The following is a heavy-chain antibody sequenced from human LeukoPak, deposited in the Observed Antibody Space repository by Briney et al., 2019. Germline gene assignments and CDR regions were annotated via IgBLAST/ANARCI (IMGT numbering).Heavy chain of an antibody. Sequence: PGGSLRLSCAASGFTFSSYAMHWVRQAPGKGLEYVSAISSNGGSTSYANSVKGRFTISRDNSRNTLYLQMGSLRAEDMAVYYCATYYYDSGGFHFHHWGQGTLVTVSS. V-gene: IGHV3-64*01. D-gene: IGHD3-22*01. CDR2: ISSNGGST. J-gene: IGHJ1*01. CDR1: GFTFSSYA. CDR3: ATYYYDSGGFHFHH.